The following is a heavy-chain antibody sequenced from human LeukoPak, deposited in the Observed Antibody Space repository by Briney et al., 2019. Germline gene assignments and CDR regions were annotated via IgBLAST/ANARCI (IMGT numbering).Heavy chain of an antibody. CDR3: ARDGTRSHYYGSGSHPFDY. V-gene: IGHV4-38-2*02. Sequence: ASETLSLTCTVSGYSISSGYYWGWIRQPPGKGLEWIGSIYHSGSTYYNPSLKSRVTISVDTSKNQFSLKLSSVTAADTAVYYCARDGTRSHYYGSGSHPFDYWGQGTLVTVSS. CDR1: GYSISSGYY. J-gene: IGHJ4*02. CDR2: IYHSGST. D-gene: IGHD3-10*01.